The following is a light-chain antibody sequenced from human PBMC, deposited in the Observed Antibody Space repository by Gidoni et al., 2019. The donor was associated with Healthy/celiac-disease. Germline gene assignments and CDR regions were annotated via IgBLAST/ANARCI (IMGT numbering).Light chain of an antibody. Sequence: EIVMTQSPATLSVSPGESATLSCRASQSVSSNLAWYQQKPGQAPRLLIYGASTRATGIPARFSGSGSGTEFTLTISSLQSEDFAVYYCQQYNNWPPWTFXXXTKVEIK. CDR2: GAS. V-gene: IGKV3-15*01. J-gene: IGKJ1*01. CDR3: QQYNNWPPWT. CDR1: QSVSSN.